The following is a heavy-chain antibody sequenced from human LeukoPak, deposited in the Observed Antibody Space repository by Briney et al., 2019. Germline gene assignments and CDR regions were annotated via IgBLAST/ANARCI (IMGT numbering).Heavy chain of an antibody. D-gene: IGHD1-1*01. CDR3: ARQYKTGDGNAFDI. CDR2: INPNSGGT. Sequence: ASVKVSCKASGYTFTGYYMHWVRQAPGQGLEWMGWINPNSGGTNYAQKFQGRVTMTRDTSISTTSMELSRLRSDDTAVYYCARQYKTGDGNAFDIRGQGTMVTVSS. CDR1: GYTFTGYY. J-gene: IGHJ3*02. V-gene: IGHV1-2*02.